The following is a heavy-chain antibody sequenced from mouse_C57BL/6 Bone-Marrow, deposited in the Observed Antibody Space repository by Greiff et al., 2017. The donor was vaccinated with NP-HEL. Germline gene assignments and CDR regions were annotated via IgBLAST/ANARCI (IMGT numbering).Heavy chain of an antibody. CDR2: INPYNGGT. CDR1: GYTFTDYY. V-gene: IGHV1-19*01. J-gene: IGHJ2*01. Sequence: EVQLQQSGPVLVKPGASVKMSCKASGYTFTDYYMNWVKQSHGKSLEWIGVINPYNGGTSYNQKFKGKATLTVDKSSSTAYMELNSLTSEDSAVYYCARGIYYYGLRGYWGQGTTLTVSS. CDR3: ARGIYYYGLRGY. D-gene: IGHD1-1*01.